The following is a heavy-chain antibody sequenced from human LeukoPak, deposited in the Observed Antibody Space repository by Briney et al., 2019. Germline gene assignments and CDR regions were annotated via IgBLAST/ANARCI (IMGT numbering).Heavy chain of an antibody. V-gene: IGHV3-21*01. J-gene: IGHJ4*02. CDR2: ISSSSSYI. CDR3: ARDREQQLVDY. CDR1: GFTFSSYS. D-gene: IGHD6-13*01. Sequence: GGSLRLPCAASGFTFSSYSMNWVRQAPGKGLEWVSSISSSSSYIYYADSVKGRFTISRDNAKNSLYLQMNSLRAEDTAVYYCARDREQQLVDYWGQGTLVTVSS.